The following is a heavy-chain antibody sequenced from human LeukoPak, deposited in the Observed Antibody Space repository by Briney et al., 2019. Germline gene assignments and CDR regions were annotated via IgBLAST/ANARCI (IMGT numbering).Heavy chain of an antibody. CDR1: GFIFSNHA. D-gene: IGHD6-13*01. J-gene: IGHJ4*02. CDR3: ARGAGASGGRDYYSDY. Sequence: QPGGSLRLSCAASGFIFSNHALHWVRQAPGKGLEWVAVISDDANAKHYTDSVKGRFTISRDNSRNTVYLQMNSLRPEDTAVYYCARGAGASGGRDYYSDYWGQGVLVTVS. CDR2: ISDDANAK. V-gene: IGHV3-30*04.